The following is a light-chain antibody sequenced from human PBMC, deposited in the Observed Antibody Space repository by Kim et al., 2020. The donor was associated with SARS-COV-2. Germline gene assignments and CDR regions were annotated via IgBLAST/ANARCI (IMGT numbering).Light chain of an antibody. V-gene: IGKV3-20*01. J-gene: IGKJ2*01. CDR3: QQYGDSHQT. CDR1: QRVSGNY. CDR2: GAF. Sequence: PGAGATLSCRASQRVSGNYLAWYQQKPGLAPRLLIYGAFSRATGIPDRFRGGGSGTDFTLTITALEPEDFAAYYCQQYGDSHQTFGQGTKVDIK.